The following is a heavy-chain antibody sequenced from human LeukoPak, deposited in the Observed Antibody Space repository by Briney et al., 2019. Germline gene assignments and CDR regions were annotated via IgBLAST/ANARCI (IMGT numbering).Heavy chain of an antibody. D-gene: IGHD6-13*01. V-gene: IGHV5-51*01. J-gene: IGHJ1*01. Sequence: GESLKISCKGSGYSFTNYWIAWVRQMPGKGLEWMGIIYPGDSDTRYSPSFQGQVTISADKSISTAYLQWSSLKASDTAMYNCARRAATGHASEYFQHWGQGTLVTVSS. CDR1: GYSFTNYW. CDR2: IYPGDSDT. CDR3: ARRAATGHASEYFQH.